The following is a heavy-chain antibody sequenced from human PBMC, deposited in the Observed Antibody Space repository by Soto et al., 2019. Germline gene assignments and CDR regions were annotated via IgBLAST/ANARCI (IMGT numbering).Heavy chain of an antibody. CDR3: AKTGPYDILTYWYFDL. CDR1: GDSISSSSYY. J-gene: IGHJ2*01. V-gene: IGHV4-39*01. D-gene: IGHD3-9*01. Sequence: SXTLSLTCIVSGDSISSSSYYWVRIRQPPGKGLEWIGSIYYSGTTYYNPSLESRVTISIDTSKNQFSPKVSSLTAAHTAVYYCAKTGPYDILTYWYFDLWGRGTLVTVSS. CDR2: IYYSGTT.